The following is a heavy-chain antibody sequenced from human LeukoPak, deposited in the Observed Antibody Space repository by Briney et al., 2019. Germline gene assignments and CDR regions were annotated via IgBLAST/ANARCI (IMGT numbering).Heavy chain of an antibody. Sequence: GGSLRLSCAASGFSFGRHWMSWFRQAPGKGLEWVGFIRSKAYGGTAEYAASVKGRFTISRDDSKSIAYLQMNSLKTEDTAVYYCTRESPAMTGYYYYGMDVWGQGTTVTVSS. CDR3: TRESPAMTGYYYYGMDV. CDR2: IRSKAYGGTA. V-gene: IGHV3-49*03. D-gene: IGHD2-2*01. CDR1: GFSFGRHW. J-gene: IGHJ6*02.